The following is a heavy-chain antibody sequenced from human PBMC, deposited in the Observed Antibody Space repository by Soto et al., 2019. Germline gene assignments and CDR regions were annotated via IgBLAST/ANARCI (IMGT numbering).Heavy chain of an antibody. CDR3: AIGGHYFDSTGYYSG. D-gene: IGHD3-22*01. CDR1: AFTFSSYA. Sequence: QVQLVESGGGVVQPGRSLRVSCAASAFTFSSYAMHWVRQAPGKGLEWVAVMSYDGSNKYYADSVKGRFTISRDNSKNRLYLQMNSLRAEDTAVYYCAIGGHYFDSTGYYSGWGQGTLVTVSS. V-gene: IGHV3-30-3*01. CDR2: MSYDGSNK. J-gene: IGHJ4*02.